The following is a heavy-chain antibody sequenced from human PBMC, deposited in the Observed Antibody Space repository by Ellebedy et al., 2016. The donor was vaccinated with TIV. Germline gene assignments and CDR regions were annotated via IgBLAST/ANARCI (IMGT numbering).Heavy chain of an antibody. D-gene: IGHD3-22*01. J-gene: IGHJ4*02. CDR3: ARRHDYYDSSSYYF. Sequence: ASVKVSXXASGYTFTTYDINWLRQAAGQGLEWMGWMNPNSGNTGYAQKFQGRVSMTRSTSISTAYMELSSLRSEDTAVYYCARRHDYYDSSSYYFWGQGTLVTVSS. CDR1: GYTFTTYD. V-gene: IGHV1-8*01. CDR2: MNPNSGNT.